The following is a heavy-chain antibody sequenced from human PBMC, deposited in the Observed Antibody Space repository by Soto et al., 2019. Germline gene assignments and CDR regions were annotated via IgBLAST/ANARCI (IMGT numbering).Heavy chain of an antibody. CDR2: IYHSGST. CDR1: GGSISSGGYS. D-gene: IGHD4-17*01. J-gene: IGHJ4*02. Sequence: QLQLQESGSGLVKPSQTLSLTCAVSGGSISSGGYSCNWIRQPPGKGLEWIGYIYHSGSTYYNPSLKSRVNTAVDRSKTQFSLKLSSVTAADTAVYYCARGVITVTTFAYWGQGTLVSVSS. CDR3: ARGVITVTTFAY. V-gene: IGHV4-30-2*01.